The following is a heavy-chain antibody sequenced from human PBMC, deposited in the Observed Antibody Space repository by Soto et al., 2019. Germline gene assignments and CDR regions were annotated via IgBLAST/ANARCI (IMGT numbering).Heavy chain of an antibody. CDR2: MYYTGVT. J-gene: IGHJ6*02. CDR3: ARGGEPLGYYGLDV. CDR1: GCSVSSGNHF. D-gene: IGHD3-10*01. V-gene: IGHV4-61*01. Sequence: SESLSLACSVSGCSVSSGNHFWNWIRQPPGRGLEWLGYMYYTGVTNYNPSLKSRVSMSVDTSKNQFSLKLTSLTAADTAVYYCARGGEPLGYYGLDVWGQGTTVTVSS.